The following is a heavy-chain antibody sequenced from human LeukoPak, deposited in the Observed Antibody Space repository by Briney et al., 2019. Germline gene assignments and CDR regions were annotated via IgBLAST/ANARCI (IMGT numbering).Heavy chain of an antibody. J-gene: IGHJ5*02. Sequence: GRSLRLSCAASGFTFSSYGMHWVRQAPGKGLEWVAVISYDGSNKYYADSVKGRFTISRDNSKNTLHLQMSSLRAEDTALYYCAKAFSSTPGLPFSWGQGALVTASS. D-gene: IGHD2-15*01. CDR3: AKAFSSTPGLPFS. CDR1: GFTFSSYG. CDR2: ISYDGSNK. V-gene: IGHV3-30*18.